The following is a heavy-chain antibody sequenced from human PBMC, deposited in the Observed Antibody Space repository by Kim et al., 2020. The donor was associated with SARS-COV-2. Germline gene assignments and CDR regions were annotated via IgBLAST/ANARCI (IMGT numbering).Heavy chain of an antibody. CDR2: INSDGSST. V-gene: IGHV3-74*01. D-gene: IGHD3-16*02. J-gene: IGHJ6*02. Sequence: GGSLRLSCAASGFTFSSYWMHWVRQAPGKGLVWVSRINSDGSSTSYADSVKGRFTISRDNAKNTLYLQMNSLRAEDTAVYYCARVRELSLAPPHYYYYYGMDVWGQGTTVTVSS. CDR3: ARVRELSLAPPHYYYYYGMDV. CDR1: GFTFSSYW.